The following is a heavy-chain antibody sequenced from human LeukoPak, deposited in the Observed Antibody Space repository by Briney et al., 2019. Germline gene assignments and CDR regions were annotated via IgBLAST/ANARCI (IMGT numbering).Heavy chain of an antibody. CDR1: GYTFTGYY. CDR2: INPNSGGT. Sequence: ASVKVSCKASGYTFTGYYMHWVRQAPGQGLEWMGWINPNSGGTNYAQKFQGRVTMTRDTSISTAYMELSRLRSDDTAVYYCARRSILTGYYNVNHGYFDLWGRGTLVTVSS. J-gene: IGHJ2*01. V-gene: IGHV1-2*02. D-gene: IGHD3-9*01. CDR3: ARRSILTGYYNVNHGYFDL.